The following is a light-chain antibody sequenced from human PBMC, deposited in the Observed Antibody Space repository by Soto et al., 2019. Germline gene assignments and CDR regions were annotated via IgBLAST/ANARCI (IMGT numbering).Light chain of an antibody. CDR2: RGS. CDR3: QDYGTSAPWT. Sequence: EVVLTQSPGTLSLSPGERANLSCRASQNIRGNELAWYQQKPGQAPRLLIYRGSSRATGIPDRFTGRGSGTEFTLTISRLEPEDFAVYYCQDYGTSAPWTFGQGTKVEIK. V-gene: IGKV3-20*01. J-gene: IGKJ1*01. CDR1: QNIRGNE.